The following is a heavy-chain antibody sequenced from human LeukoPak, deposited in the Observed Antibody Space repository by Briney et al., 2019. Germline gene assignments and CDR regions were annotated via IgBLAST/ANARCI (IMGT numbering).Heavy chain of an antibody. CDR1: GYTFTSYG. D-gene: IGHD4-17*01. V-gene: IGHV1-18*01. CDR3: ARGEGDYGVQDLFDY. J-gene: IGHJ4*02. Sequence: ASVKVSCKASGYTFTSYGISWVRQAPGQGLEWMGWISAYNGNTNYAQKLQGRVTMTTDTSTNTAYMELRSLRSDDTAVYYCARGEGDYGVQDLFDYWGQGTLVTVSS. CDR2: ISAYNGNT.